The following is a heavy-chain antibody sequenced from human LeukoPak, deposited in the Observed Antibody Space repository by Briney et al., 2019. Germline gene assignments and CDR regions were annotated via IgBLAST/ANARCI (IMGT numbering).Heavy chain of an antibody. CDR3: ARSADSSGYFREITLYYFDY. CDR2: ISNSGSTI. D-gene: IGHD3-22*01. Sequence: SLRLSCAASGFTFSDFYMTWIRQAPGKGLEWVSYISNSGSTIYYADSVKGRFTISRDNAKNSLYLQMNSLRAEDTAVYYCARSADSSGYFREITLYYFDYWGQGTLVTVSS. J-gene: IGHJ4*02. V-gene: IGHV3-11*01. CDR1: GFTFSDFY.